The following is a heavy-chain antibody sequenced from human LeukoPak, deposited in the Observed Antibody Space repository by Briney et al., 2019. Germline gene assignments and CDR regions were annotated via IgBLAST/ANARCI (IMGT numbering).Heavy chain of an antibody. CDR2: INPKSDDT. V-gene: IGHV1-2*02. D-gene: IGHD1-1*01. CDR1: GYIFTDYY. Sequence: ASVKVSCKASGYIFTDYYMHWVRQAPGQGLEWMGWINPKSDDTKYAQNFQGRVTMTWDTSISTAYMEVSRLTSDDTAMFYCARDPPGTTAFDLWGQGTMVTVSS. J-gene: IGHJ3*01. CDR3: ARDPPGTTAFDL.